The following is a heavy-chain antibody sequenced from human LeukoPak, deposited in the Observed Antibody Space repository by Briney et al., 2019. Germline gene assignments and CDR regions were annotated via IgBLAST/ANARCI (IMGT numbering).Heavy chain of an antibody. D-gene: IGHD3-9*01. CDR1: GYTFTSYY. Sequence: EASVKVSCKTSGYTFTSYYIHWVRQAPGQGLEWMGIINPSGGSTTYAQKFQGRLTMTSATSTSTVYMELSSLRSEDTAVYYCARSAAYYNEADIWGQGTTVTVS. V-gene: IGHV1-46*01. CDR3: ARSAAYYNEADI. CDR2: INPSGGST. J-gene: IGHJ3*02.